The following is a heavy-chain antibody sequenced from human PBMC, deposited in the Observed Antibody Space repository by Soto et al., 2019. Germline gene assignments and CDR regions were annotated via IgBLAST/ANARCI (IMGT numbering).Heavy chain of an antibody. CDR1: GFTFSSYW. CDR3: ARDSPQLPFDY. J-gene: IGHJ4*02. CDR2: IKQDGSEK. Sequence: GGSLRLSCAASGFTFSSYWMSWVRQAPGKGLEWVANIKQDGSEKYYVDSGKGRFTISRDNAKNSLYLQMNSLRAEDTAVYYCARDSPQLPFDYWGQGTLVTVSS. D-gene: IGHD2-2*01. V-gene: IGHV3-7*05.